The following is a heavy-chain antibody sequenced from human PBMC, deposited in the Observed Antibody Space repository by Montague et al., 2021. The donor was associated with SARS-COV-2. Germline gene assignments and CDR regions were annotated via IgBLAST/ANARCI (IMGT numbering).Heavy chain of an antibody. Sequence: SETLSLTCSVSGDSISGFYWNWIRQPAGEGLEWIARIYTTGSTNYNPSLKSRVTMSVDTSKNQFSLKLTSVTAADTAVYYCARGVLLAPYCFDYWGQGALVAVSS. CDR1: GDSISGFY. D-gene: IGHD2-21*01. CDR2: IYTTGST. CDR3: ARGVLLAPYCFDY. J-gene: IGHJ4*02. V-gene: IGHV4-4*07.